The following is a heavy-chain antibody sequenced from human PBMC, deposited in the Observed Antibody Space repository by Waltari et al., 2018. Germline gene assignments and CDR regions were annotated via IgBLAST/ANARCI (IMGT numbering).Heavy chain of an antibody. D-gene: IGHD3-16*01. CDR2: VKPDGTTK. Sequence: EVQVVESGGGLVQPGESLTLSRRVSGFTFTAYWMHWVRQVPGKGLEWVSGVKPDGTTKNYADSVRGRCTISRDNARNTVHLQLNSLRVEDTAVYYCGTLEDVASWGRGALVTVSS. CDR3: GTLEDVAS. J-gene: IGHJ4*02. V-gene: IGHV3-74*01. CDR1: GFTFTAYW.